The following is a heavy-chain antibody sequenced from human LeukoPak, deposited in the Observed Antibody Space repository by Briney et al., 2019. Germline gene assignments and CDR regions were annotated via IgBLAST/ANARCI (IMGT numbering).Heavy chain of an antibody. CDR2: ISAYNGNT. V-gene: IGHV1-18*01. Sequence: SVKVSCKASGYTFTSYGISWVRQAPGQGLEWMGWISAYNGNTNYAQKLQGRVTMTTDTSTSTAYMELRSLRSDDTAVYYCARDDPAPYYDSSGYDRAFDIWGQGTMVTVSS. CDR1: GYTFTSYG. D-gene: IGHD3-22*01. CDR3: ARDDPAPYYDSSGYDRAFDI. J-gene: IGHJ3*02.